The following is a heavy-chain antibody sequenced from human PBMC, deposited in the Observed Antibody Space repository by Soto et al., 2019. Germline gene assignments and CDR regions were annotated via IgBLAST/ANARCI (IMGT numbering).Heavy chain of an antibody. V-gene: IGHV4-4*07. CDR1: GFSISNYY. CDR3: VRLGYGPSENSGHYELDS. D-gene: IGHD6-19*01. CDR2: IYSNGIT. Sequence: SCTLSLTCSVSGFSISNYYWNWILQPAGKGLEWIGRIYSNGITYYNPSLKSRVTVSVDTSKNQFSLRLDSVTAADTAVYYCVRLGYGPSENSGHYELDSWG. J-gene: IGHJ5*01.